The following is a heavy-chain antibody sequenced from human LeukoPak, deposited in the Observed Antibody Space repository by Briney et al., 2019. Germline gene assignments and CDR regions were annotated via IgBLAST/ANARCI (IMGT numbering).Heavy chain of an antibody. CDR3: AKNPYEYYFDS. D-gene: IGHD5-12*01. Sequence: ASVKVSCKASGHSLTDYYMHCLRQAPGQGLEWMGWVNPNSGDTNYAQKFQGRVTMTRDTSISTAYMELSRLTSDDTAVYYCAKNPYEYYFDSWGQGTLVTVSS. CDR2: VNPNSGDT. V-gene: IGHV1-2*02. J-gene: IGHJ4*02. CDR1: GHSLTDYY.